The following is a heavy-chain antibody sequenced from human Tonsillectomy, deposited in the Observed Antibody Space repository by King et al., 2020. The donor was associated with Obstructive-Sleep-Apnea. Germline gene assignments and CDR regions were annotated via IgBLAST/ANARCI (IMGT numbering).Heavy chain of an antibody. Sequence: VQLVQSGAEVKKPGASVKVSCKASGYTFTNYDINWVRQATGQGLEWMGWMNPNSGNTGDAQKFQGRVTMTRNTSISTAYMELSSLRSEDTAVYYCARGRGTGYCSGGSCYSGRGDWFDPWGQGTLVTVSS. CDR2: MNPNSGNT. D-gene: IGHD2-15*01. CDR3: ARGRGTGYCSGGSCYSGRGDWFDP. V-gene: IGHV1-8*01. J-gene: IGHJ5*02. CDR1: GYTFTNYD.